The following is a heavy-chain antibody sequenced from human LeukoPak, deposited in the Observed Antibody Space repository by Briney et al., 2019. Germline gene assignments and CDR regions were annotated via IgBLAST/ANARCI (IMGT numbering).Heavy chain of an antibody. CDR3: ARDQRARFWSGYLDY. CDR2: IIPIFGTA. CDR1: GGTFSSYA. J-gene: IGHJ4*02. V-gene: IGHV1-69*13. D-gene: IGHD3-3*01. Sequence: SVKVSCKASGGTFSSYAISWVRQAPGQGLEWMGGIIPIFGTANYAQKFQGRVTITADESTSTAYMELSSLRSEDTAVYYCARDQRARFWSGYLDYWGQGTPVTVSS.